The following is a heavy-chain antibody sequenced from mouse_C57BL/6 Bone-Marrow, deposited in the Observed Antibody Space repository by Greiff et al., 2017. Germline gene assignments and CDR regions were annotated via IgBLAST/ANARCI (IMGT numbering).Heavy chain of an antibody. CDR2: IDPETGGT. J-gene: IGHJ1*03. CDR3: TRASYYYGSSYDGYFEV. V-gene: IGHV1-15*01. Sequence: QVQLQQSGAELVRPGASVTLSCKASGYTFTDYEMHWVKQTPVHGLEWIGAIDPETGGTAYNQKFKGKAILTADTSSSTAYMELRSLTSEDSAVYYGTRASYYYGSSYDGYFEVWGTGTTVTVSS. D-gene: IGHD1-1*01. CDR1: GYTFTDYE.